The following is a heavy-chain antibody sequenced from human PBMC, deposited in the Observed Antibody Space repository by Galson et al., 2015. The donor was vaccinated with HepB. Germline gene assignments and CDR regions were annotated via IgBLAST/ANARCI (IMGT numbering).Heavy chain of an antibody. Sequence: SVKVSCKVSGGTFNNYAINWVRQAPGQGLEWMGGIIPIFGTANDAQKFQGRVTITADESTSTAYMELSSLRSEDTAVYYCARDLGTPVVTFSVRNYYGMDVWGQGTTVTVSS. D-gene: IGHD5-18*01. CDR2: IIPIFGTA. V-gene: IGHV1-69*13. CDR1: GGTFNNYA. J-gene: IGHJ6*02. CDR3: ARDLGTPVVTFSVRNYYGMDV.